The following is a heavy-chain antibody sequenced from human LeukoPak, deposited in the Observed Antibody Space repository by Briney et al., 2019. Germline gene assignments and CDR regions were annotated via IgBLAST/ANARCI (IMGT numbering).Heavy chain of an antibody. D-gene: IGHD6-19*01. J-gene: IGHJ4*02. CDR3: ARDAGEQWLAYYFDY. CDR1: GFTFSSYW. Sequence: GGSLRLSCAASGFTFSSYWMTWVRQAPGKGLEWAAYIKRDGSEKHYVDSVKGRFTISRDNAKNSMFLQMNSLRAEDTAVYYCARDAGEQWLAYYFDYWGQGTLVTVSS. V-gene: IGHV3-7*01. CDR2: IKRDGSEK.